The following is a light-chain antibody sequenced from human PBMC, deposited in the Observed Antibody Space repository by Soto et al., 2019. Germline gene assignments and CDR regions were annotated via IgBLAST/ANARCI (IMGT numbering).Light chain of an antibody. J-gene: IGKJ1*01. Sequence: EIVMTQSPVTLSVSPGERSTLSCRASQNISRSFAWYQQKPGQGPRLLLYGTSTRGGGVPARFSGGGSGTEFTPTITSLQSEDFAVYYCHQYNGWPRTFGQGTKVDIK. V-gene: IGKV3-15*01. CDR3: HQYNGWPRT. CDR1: QNISRS. CDR2: GTS.